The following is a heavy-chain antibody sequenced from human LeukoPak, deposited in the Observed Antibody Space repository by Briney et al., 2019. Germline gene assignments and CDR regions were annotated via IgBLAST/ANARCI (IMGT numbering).Heavy chain of an antibody. CDR1: GGSINNYY. J-gene: IGHJ3*02. D-gene: IGHD2-15*01. V-gene: IGHV4-4*07. CDR3: ARGRYCSGDSCSGGDAFDI. CDR2: IYTGGST. Sequence: SATLSLTWTVAGGSINNYYGSWIRQPAGKGLELIGIIYTGGSTNYNPSFKSRVTMSVDTSNNQFSLKLSCVTAADTAVYYCARGRYCSGDSCSGGDAFDIWGQGTMVSVSS.